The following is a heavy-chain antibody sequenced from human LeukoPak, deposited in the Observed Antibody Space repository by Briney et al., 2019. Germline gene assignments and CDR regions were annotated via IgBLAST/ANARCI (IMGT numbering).Heavy chain of an antibody. Sequence: SETLSLTCAVYGGSFSGYYWSWIRQPPGKGLEWIGEINHSGSTNYNPSLKSRVTISVETSKNHFSLKLSSVTAADTAVYYCARESSTNYYYYYGMDVWGQGTTVTVSS. CDR3: ARESSTNYYYYYGMDV. CDR1: GGSFSGYY. V-gene: IGHV4-34*01. J-gene: IGHJ6*02. CDR2: INHSGST. D-gene: IGHD2-2*01.